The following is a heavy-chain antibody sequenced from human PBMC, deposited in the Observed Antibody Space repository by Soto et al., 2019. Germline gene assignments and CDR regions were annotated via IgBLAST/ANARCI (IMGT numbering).Heavy chain of an antibody. D-gene: IGHD2-15*01. CDR2: IYSGGTT. Sequence: PGGSLRLSCAASGFIVSSNYMNWVRQAPGKGLEWVSAIYSGGTTNYADSVKGRFTISRDNSKNTLFLQMNSLRAEDTAVYYCARSGYCSGGSCNAYFHYGMDVWGQGTTVTVSS. CDR3: ARSGYCSGGSCNAYFHYGMDV. J-gene: IGHJ6*02. CDR1: GFIVSSNY. V-gene: IGHV3-53*01.